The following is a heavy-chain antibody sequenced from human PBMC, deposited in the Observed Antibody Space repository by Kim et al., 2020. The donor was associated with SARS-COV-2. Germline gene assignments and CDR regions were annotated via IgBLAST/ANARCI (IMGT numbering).Heavy chain of an antibody. Sequence: SETLSLTCTVSGGSISSSSYYWGWIRQPPGKGLEWIGSIYYSGSTYYNPSLKSRVTISVDTSKNQFSLKLSSVTAADTAVYYCASPIYGGNSEVDAFDIWGQGTMVTVSS. J-gene: IGHJ3*02. CDR3: ASPIYGGNSEVDAFDI. CDR2: IYYSGST. CDR1: GGSISSSSYY. D-gene: IGHD2-21*01. V-gene: IGHV4-39*01.